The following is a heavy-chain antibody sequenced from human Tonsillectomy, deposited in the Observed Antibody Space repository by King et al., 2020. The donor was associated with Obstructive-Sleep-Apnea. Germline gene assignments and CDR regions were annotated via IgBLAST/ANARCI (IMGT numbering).Heavy chain of an antibody. J-gene: IGHJ4*02. Sequence: QLVQSGDEVKKPGASVKVSCKASGYTFTSDDINWVRQATGQGPEWMGWLKPNSGKQGYVQKFQGRVTMTRDTSISTAYMELNSLTSDDTAVYYCVSRGSRTADSWGQGTLVTVSS. CDR3: VSRGSRTADS. CDR2: LKPNSGKQ. V-gene: IGHV1-8*01. CDR1: GYTFTSDD. D-gene: IGHD1-1*01.